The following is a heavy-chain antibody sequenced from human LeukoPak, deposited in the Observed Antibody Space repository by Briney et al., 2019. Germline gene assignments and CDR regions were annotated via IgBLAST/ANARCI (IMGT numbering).Heavy chain of an antibody. CDR3: ATSGYDLDY. Sequence: PGGSLRLSCAASGFTFSSYSMNWVRQAPGKGLDGVSYISSSSSTIYYADSVKGPSTISRDNAKNSLYLQMNSLRAEDTAVYYCATSGYDLDYWGQGTLVTVSS. D-gene: IGHD5-12*01. CDR2: ISSSSSTI. V-gene: IGHV3-48*01. CDR1: GFTFSSYS. J-gene: IGHJ4*02.